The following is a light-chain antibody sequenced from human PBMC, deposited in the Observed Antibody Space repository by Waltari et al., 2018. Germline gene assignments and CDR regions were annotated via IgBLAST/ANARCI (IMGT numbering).Light chain of an antibody. Sequence: QSALTQPASVSGSPGQSIAISCTATSSDVGNYNYASWYQQHPGKAPKLMIYDVTSRPSGVSNRFSGSKSGNTASLTSAGLQAEDEADYYCSSYTNSNTYVFGPGTKVTVL. CDR3: SSYTNSNTYV. CDR2: DVT. CDR1: SSDVGNYNY. J-gene: IGLJ1*01. V-gene: IGLV2-14*01.